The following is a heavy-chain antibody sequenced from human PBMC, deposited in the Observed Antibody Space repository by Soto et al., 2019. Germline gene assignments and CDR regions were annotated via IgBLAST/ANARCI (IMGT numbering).Heavy chain of an antibody. V-gene: IGHV4-34*02. D-gene: IGHD2-8*02. CDR1: GGSLSKYY. J-gene: IGHJ4*02. CDR3: APSSIVFFRPGGSRHVLLGF. CDR2: NYHSGST. Sequence: QVQLQQWGAGLLKPSETLSLTCAVSGGSLSKYYWSWIRQPPGQGLGWLGENYHSGSTNYNQSLKRQLIKSVNTTTEQCYPKLVSVAAADAAVYYYAPSSIVFFRPGGSRHVLLGFWGQGALVTVSS.